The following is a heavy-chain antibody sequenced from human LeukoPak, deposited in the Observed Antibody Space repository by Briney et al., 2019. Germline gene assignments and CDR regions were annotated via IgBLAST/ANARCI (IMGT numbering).Heavy chain of an antibody. CDR2: ISSDLNTI. V-gene: IGHV3-11*04. Sequence: PGGSLRLSCAASGFTFTDFYMSWVRQAPGKGLEWLSYISSDLNTIYYADSVKGRFTISRDNAKKSLYLQMNSLRVEDTAVYYCARGRFYFDYWGQGTLVTVSS. CDR3: ARGRFYFDY. CDR1: GFTFTDFY. J-gene: IGHJ4*02.